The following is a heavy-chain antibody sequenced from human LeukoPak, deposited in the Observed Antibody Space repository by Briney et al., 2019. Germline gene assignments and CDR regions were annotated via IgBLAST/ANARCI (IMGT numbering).Heavy chain of an antibody. Sequence: SETLSLTCTVSGGSISSYYWSWIRQPAGKGLEWIGRIYTSGSTNYNPSLKSRVTVSVDTSKNQFSLKMSSVTAADTAVYYCARSFTVFGVVDWGQGSLVTVSS. CDR2: IYTSGST. V-gene: IGHV4-4*07. J-gene: IGHJ4*02. D-gene: IGHD3-3*01. CDR1: GGSISSYY. CDR3: ARSFTVFGVVD.